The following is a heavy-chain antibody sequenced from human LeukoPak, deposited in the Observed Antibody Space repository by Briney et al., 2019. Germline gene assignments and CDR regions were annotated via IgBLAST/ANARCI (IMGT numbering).Heavy chain of an antibody. CDR1: GFTFSSYA. V-gene: IGHV3-23*01. D-gene: IGHD3-22*01. J-gene: IGHJ4*02. CDR2: ISGSGGST. Sequence: GVLRLSCAASGFTFSSYAMSWVRQAPGKGLEWVSAISGSGGSTYYADSVKGRFTISRDNSKNTLYLQMNSLRAEDTAVYYCAIPYDSSGYYYDEDYFDYWGQGTLVTVSS. CDR3: AIPYDSSGYYYDEDYFDY.